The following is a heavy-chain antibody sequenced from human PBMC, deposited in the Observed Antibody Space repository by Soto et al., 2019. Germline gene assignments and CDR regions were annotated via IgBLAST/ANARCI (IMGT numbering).Heavy chain of an antibody. V-gene: IGHV3-21*01. CDR1: GFTFSSYS. D-gene: IGHD1-1*01. CDR3: ARDHWNAPEGGFDI. CDR2: ISSSSSYI. J-gene: IGHJ3*02. Sequence: EVQLVESGGGLVKPGGSLRLSCAASGFTFSSYSMNWVRQAPGKGLEWVSSISSSSSYIYYADSVKGRFTISRDNAKNSLYLQMNSLRAEDTAVYYCARDHWNAPEGGFDIWGQGTMVTVSS.